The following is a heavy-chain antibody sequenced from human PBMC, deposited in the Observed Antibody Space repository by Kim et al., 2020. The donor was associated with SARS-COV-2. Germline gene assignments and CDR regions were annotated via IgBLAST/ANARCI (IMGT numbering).Heavy chain of an antibody. Sequence: ASVKVSCKASGYTFTSYAMNWVRQAPGQGLEWMGWINTNTGNPTYAQGFTGRFVFSLDTSVSTAYLQISSLKAEDTAVYYCARSEGSGYGMLEALYYYYYGMDVWGQGTTVTVSS. V-gene: IGHV7-4-1*02. CDR2: INTNTGNP. CDR3: ARSEGSGYGMLEALYYYYYGMDV. CDR1: GYTFTSYA. D-gene: IGHD5-12*01. J-gene: IGHJ6*02.